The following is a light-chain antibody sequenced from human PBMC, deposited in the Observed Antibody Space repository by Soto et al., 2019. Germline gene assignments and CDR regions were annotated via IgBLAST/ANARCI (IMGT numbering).Light chain of an antibody. J-gene: IGKJ1*01. CDR1: QSVSSF. V-gene: IGKV3-11*01. CDR2: DAS. CDR3: QHRYNWPPT. Sequence: EIVLTQSPATLSLSPGQRATLSCRASQSVSSFLAWYQQIPGQAPRLVIYDASRRASGIPARFSGSGSGTDFTLTISGLEPGDSADYYCQHRYNWPPTFGQGTKVEIK.